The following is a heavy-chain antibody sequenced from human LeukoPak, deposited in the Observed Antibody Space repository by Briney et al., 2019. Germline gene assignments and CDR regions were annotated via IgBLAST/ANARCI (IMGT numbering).Heavy chain of an antibody. CDR2: IYTSGST. CDR3: ASGLDYDSSGYYPHWYFDL. CDR1: GGSISSYY. V-gene: IGHV4-4*07. Sequence: SETLSLTCTVSGGSISSYYWSWIRQPAGEGLEWIGRIYTSGSTNYNPSLKSRVTMSVDTSKNQFSLKLSSVTAADTAVYYCASGLDYDSSGYYPHWYFDLWGRGTLVTVSS. D-gene: IGHD3-22*01. J-gene: IGHJ2*01.